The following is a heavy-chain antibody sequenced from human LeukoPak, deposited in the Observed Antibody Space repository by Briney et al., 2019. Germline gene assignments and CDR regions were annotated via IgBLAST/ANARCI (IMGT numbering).Heavy chain of an antibody. Sequence: SETLSLTCAVSGGSISSGGYSWSWIRQPPGKGLEWIGSIYYSGSTYYNPSLKSRVTISVDTSKNQFSLKLSSVTAADTAVYYCARDSEADYYDSSGPFDYWGQGTLVTVSS. D-gene: IGHD3-22*01. CDR1: GGSISSGGYS. J-gene: IGHJ4*02. CDR3: ARDSEADYYDSSGPFDY. CDR2: IYYSGST. V-gene: IGHV4-39*07.